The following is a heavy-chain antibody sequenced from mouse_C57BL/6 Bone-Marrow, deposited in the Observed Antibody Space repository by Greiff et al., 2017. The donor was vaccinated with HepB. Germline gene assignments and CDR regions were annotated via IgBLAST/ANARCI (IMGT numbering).Heavy chain of an antibody. CDR3: ASPDYYGNKSFAY. V-gene: IGHV5-15*04. J-gene: IGHJ3*01. D-gene: IGHD1-1*01. CDR2: ISNLAYSI. Sequence: EVKLVESGGGLVQPGGSLKLSCAASGFTFSDYGMAWVRQAPRKGPEWVAFISNLAYSIYYADTVTGRFTISRENAKNTLYLEMSSLRSEDTAMYYCASPDYYGNKSFAYWGQGTLVTVSA. CDR1: GFTFSDYG.